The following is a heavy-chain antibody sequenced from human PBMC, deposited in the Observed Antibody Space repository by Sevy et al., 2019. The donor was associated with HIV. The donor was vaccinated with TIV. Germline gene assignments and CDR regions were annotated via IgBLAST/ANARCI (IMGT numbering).Heavy chain of an antibody. V-gene: IGHV3-23*01. CDR2: IGGGGTNT. J-gene: IGHJ4*02. D-gene: IGHD3-9*01. CDR3: ARSFSAWFFDC. Sequence: WGSLRLSCAASGFTFGSYAMAWVRQAPGKGLEWVSAIGGGGTNTFYAESVKGRFTISRDNSKNTLHLQMNSLRDEDTAVFYCARSFSAWFFDCWGQGTLVTVSS. CDR1: GFTFGSYA.